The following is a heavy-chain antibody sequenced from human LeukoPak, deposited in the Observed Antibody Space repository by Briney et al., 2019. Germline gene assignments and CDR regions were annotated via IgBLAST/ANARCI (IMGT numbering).Heavy chain of an antibody. CDR3: ARDWDYYGSGSPFDY. Sequence: GGSLRLSCAASGFTFSSYEMNWVRQAPGKGLEWVSYISSSGSTIYYADSVKGRFTISRDNAKNSLYLQMNSLRSDDTAVYYCARDWDYYGSGSPFDYWGQGTLVTVSS. V-gene: IGHV3-48*03. CDR1: GFTFSSYE. J-gene: IGHJ4*02. D-gene: IGHD3-10*01. CDR2: ISSSGSTI.